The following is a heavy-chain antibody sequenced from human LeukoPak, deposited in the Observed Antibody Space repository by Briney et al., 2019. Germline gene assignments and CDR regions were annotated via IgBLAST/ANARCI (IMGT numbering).Heavy chain of an antibody. Sequence: PGGSLRLSCAASGFIFRSHWMTWVRQASGKGLEWVANINLDGSEKYYVDSVMGRFAVSRDNAKNSLYLQITGLRAEDTAVYFCARDSERRSSFGFDIWGRGTIVAVSS. CDR2: INLDGSEK. D-gene: IGHD6-13*01. J-gene: IGHJ3*02. CDR3: ARDSERRSSFGFDI. V-gene: IGHV3-7*01. CDR1: GFIFRSHW.